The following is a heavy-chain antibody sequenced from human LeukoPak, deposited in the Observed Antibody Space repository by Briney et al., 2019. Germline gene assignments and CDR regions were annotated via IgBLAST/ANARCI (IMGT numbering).Heavy chain of an antibody. J-gene: IGHJ6*03. Sequence: ASVTVSCKASGYTFTSYGITWVRQAPGQGLEWMGWISAYNGDTDYAQKFQGRVTMTTDTSTSTAYMELRSLGSDDTALYYCARSGYFTNRYYYYYMDVWGKGTTVTVSS. CDR1: GYTFTSYG. V-gene: IGHV1-18*01. CDR2: ISAYNGDT. CDR3: ARSGYFTNRYYYYYMDV. D-gene: IGHD3-3*01.